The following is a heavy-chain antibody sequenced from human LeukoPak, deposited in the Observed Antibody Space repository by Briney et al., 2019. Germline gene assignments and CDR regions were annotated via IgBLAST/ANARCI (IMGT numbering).Heavy chain of an antibody. CDR3: ARGVATIFGSSWYYNY. J-gene: IGHJ4*02. CDR2: INTDGSST. Sequence: GSLRLSCAASGFTFSSYWMHWVRQAPGKGLVWVAGINTDGSSTSYADSVKGRVTISRDNAKNTLYLQMSSLRAEDTAVYYCARGVATIFGSSWYYNYWGQGTLVTVSS. D-gene: IGHD5-12*01. CDR1: GFTFSSYW. V-gene: IGHV3-74*01.